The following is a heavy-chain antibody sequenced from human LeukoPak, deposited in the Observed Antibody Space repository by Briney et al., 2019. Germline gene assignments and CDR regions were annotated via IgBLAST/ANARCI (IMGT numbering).Heavy chain of an antibody. CDR3: ARDRAATHLGFFDY. CDR1: GFTFSSYS. J-gene: IGHJ4*02. V-gene: IGHV3-21*01. CDR2: ISDSSSYI. D-gene: IGHD1-26*01. Sequence: GGSLRLSCAASGFTFSSYSMNWVRRAPGKGLEWVSSISDSSSYIYYADSVKGRFTISRDNAKNSLYLQMNSLRAEDTAVYYCARDRAATHLGFFDYWGQGTLVTVSS.